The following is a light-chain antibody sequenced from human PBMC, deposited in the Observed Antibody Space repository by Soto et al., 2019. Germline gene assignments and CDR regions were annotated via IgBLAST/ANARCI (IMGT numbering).Light chain of an antibody. V-gene: IGKV1-39*01. J-gene: IGKJ4*01. Sequence: DIQMTQSPSSPSASVGDRVTITCRASQSISSYINWYQQKPGKAPKLVIYAASSLQSGVTSMFSGSGSGTDFTLTISSLQPEDFATYYCQQSYSTPLTFGGGTKVDIK. CDR2: AAS. CDR1: QSISSY. CDR3: QQSYSTPLT.